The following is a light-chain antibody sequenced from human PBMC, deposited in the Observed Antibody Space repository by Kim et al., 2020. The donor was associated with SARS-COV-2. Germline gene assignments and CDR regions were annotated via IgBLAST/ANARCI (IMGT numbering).Light chain of an antibody. Sequence: DIQMAQSPSSLSASVGDRVTITCRASQAISYALAWYQQKPGTAPKVLVYAASKLQTGVPSRFSGSGSGTDYTLTISSLQPEDFATYYCHQYYNAPYSFGQGTKLEI. CDR3: HQYYNAPYS. CDR1: QAISYA. CDR2: AAS. J-gene: IGKJ2*01. V-gene: IGKV1-NL1*01.